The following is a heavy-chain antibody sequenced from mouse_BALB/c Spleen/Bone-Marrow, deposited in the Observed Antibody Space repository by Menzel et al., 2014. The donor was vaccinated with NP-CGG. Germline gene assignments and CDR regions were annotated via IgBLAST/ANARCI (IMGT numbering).Heavy chain of an antibody. CDR2: ISSGGSYT. CDR1: GFTFSYYG. D-gene: IGHD3-1*01. Sequence: EVMLVESGGGLVKPGGSLKLSCAASGFTFSYYGMSWVRQSPEKRLEGVAEISSGGSYTYYPDTVTGRFTISRDNAKNTLYLEMSSLRSEDTAMYYCARDSSGYFDYWGQGTTLTVSS. J-gene: IGHJ2*01. CDR3: ARDSSGYFDY. V-gene: IGHV5-9-4*01.